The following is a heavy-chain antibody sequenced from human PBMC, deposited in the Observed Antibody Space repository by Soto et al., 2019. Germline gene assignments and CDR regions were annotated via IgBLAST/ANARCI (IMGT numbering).Heavy chain of an antibody. CDR2: ISYDVTNK. V-gene: IGHV3-30-3*01. J-gene: IGHJ6*02. CDR3: ARDRSGSGSYYNGAAMDV. Sequence: QVHLVESGGGVVQPGRSLRLSCAASGFTFSSYAMHWVRQAPGKGLEWVAVISYDVTNKYYADSVKGRFTISRDNSKNTLYLQMNSLRAEDTAMYYCARDRSGSGSYYNGAAMDVWGQGTTVTVSS. D-gene: IGHD3-10*01. CDR1: GFTFSSYA.